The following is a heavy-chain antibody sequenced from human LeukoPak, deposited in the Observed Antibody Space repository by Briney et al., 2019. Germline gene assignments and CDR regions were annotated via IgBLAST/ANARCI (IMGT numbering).Heavy chain of an antibody. V-gene: IGHV1-24*01. J-gene: IGHJ4*02. D-gene: IGHD3-3*01. Sequence: ASVKVSCKVSGCTLTELSMHWVRQAPGKGLEWMGGFDTEDGETIYAQKFQGRVTMTEDTSTDTAYMELSSLRSEDTAVYYCATFTIFGVVIRPFDYWGQGTLVTVSS. CDR1: GCTLTELS. CDR3: ATFTIFGVVIRPFDY. CDR2: FDTEDGET.